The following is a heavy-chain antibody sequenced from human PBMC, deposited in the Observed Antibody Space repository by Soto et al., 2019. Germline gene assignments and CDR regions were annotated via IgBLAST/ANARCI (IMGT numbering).Heavy chain of an antibody. CDR3: ARNDWWGGSSWYYCYYDMDV. Sequence: SETLSLTCAVYGGSFSGYYWSWIRQPPGKGLEWIGEINHSGSTNYNPSLKSRVTISVDTSKNQFSLKLSSVTAADTAVYYCARNDWWGGSSWYYCYYDMDVWGQGTTVTVSS. D-gene: IGHD6-13*01. J-gene: IGHJ6*02. V-gene: IGHV4-34*01. CDR1: GGSFSGYY. CDR2: INHSGST.